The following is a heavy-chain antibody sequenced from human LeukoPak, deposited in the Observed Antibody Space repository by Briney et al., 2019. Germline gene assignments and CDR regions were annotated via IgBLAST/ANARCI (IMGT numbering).Heavy chain of an antibody. CDR3: AREKDIVVVPAAIGVAFDI. CDR1: GYTFTSYY. D-gene: IGHD2-2*01. Sequence: ASVKVSCKASGYTFTSYYMHWVRQAPGQGLEWMGIINPSGGSTSYAQKFQGRVTMTRDTSTSTVYMELSSLRSEDTAVYYCAREKDIVVVPAAIGVAFDIWGQGTMVTVSS. CDR2: INPSGGST. J-gene: IGHJ3*02. V-gene: IGHV1-46*01.